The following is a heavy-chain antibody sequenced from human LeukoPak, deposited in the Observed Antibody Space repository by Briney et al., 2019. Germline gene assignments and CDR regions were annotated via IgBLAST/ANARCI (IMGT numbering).Heavy chain of an antibody. CDR1: GFTFSSYS. V-gene: IGHV3-48*01. CDR3: ARDTSDSSGFLTYGMDV. Sequence: QAGGSLRLSCAASGFTFSSYSMNWVRQAPGKGLEWVSYISSSSSTIYYADSVKGRFTISRDNAKNSLYLQMSSLGAEDTAVYYCARDTSDSSGFLTYGMDVWGQGTTVTVSS. D-gene: IGHD3-22*01. J-gene: IGHJ6*02. CDR2: ISSSSSTI.